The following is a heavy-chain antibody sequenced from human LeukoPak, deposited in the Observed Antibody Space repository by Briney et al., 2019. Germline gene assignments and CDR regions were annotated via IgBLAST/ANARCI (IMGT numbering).Heavy chain of an antibody. CDR3: ARGRLVVTALDY. CDR1: GFTFSGYT. V-gene: IGHV3-64*01. CDR2: ITTNGGRT. J-gene: IGHJ4*02. Sequence: GGSLRLSCAASGFTFSGYTMHWVRQAPGKGLEYVSAITTNGGRTYYANSFKGRFTISRDNSKSTLYLQMGSLRTEDMAVYYCARGRLVVTALDYWGQGTLVTVSS. D-gene: IGHD2-21*02.